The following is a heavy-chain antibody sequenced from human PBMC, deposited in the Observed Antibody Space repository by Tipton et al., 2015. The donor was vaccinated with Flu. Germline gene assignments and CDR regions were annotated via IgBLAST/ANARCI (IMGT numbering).Heavy chain of an antibody. CDR1: GGSISSGGYY. J-gene: IGHJ3*02. Sequence: TLSLTCTVSGGSISSGGYYWSWIRQHPGKGLEWIGYIYYSGSTYYSPSLKSRVTISVDTSKNQFSLKLSSVTAADTAVYYCASYYYGSGSYRGDAFDIWGQGTMVTVSS. D-gene: IGHD3-10*01. CDR2: IYYSGST. V-gene: IGHV4-31*03. CDR3: ASYYYGSGSYRGDAFDI.